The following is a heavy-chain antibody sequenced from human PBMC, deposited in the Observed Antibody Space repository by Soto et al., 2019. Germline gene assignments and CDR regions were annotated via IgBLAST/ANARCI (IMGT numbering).Heavy chain of an antibody. J-gene: IGHJ4*02. V-gene: IGHV1-69*05. D-gene: IGHD6-13*01. CDR1: GGTFSSYA. CDR2: IIPIFGTA. CDR3: ARGLRQLARDY. Sequence: SVKVSCKASGGTFSSYAISWVRQAPGQGLEWMGGIIPIFGTANYAQKLQGRVTMTTDTSTSTAYMELRSLRSDDTAVYYCARGLRQLARDYWGQGTLVTVSS.